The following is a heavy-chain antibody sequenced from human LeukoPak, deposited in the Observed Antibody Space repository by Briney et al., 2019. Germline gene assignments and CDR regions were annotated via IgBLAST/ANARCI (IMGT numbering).Heavy chain of an antibody. CDR3: ATSGYYGSGSYLYWYFDL. CDR1: GYTLTELS. J-gene: IGHJ2*01. Sequence: ASVKVSCKVSGYTLTELSMHWVRQAPGKGLEWMGGFDPEDGEKIYAQKFQGRVTMTEDTSTDTAYMELSSLRSEDTAVYYCATSGYYGSGSYLYWYFDLWGRGTLVTVSS. CDR2: FDPEDGEK. V-gene: IGHV1-24*01. D-gene: IGHD3-10*01.